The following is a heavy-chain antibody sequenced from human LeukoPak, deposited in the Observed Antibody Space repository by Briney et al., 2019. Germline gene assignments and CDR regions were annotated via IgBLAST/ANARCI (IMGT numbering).Heavy chain of an antibody. Sequence: ASVKVSCKASGYTFTGYYMHWVRQAPGQGLEWMGWINPNSGGTNYAQKFQGRVTMTRDTSISTTYMELSRLRSDDTAVYYCARERTYGSGGSCYDFDYWGQGTLVTVSS. J-gene: IGHJ4*02. CDR3: ARERTYGSGGSCYDFDY. CDR1: GYTFTGYY. D-gene: IGHD2-15*01. V-gene: IGHV1-2*02. CDR2: INPNSGGT.